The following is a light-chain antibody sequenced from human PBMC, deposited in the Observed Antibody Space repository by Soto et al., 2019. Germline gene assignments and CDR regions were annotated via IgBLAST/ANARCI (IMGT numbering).Light chain of an antibody. CDR3: QQRSNWRAT. J-gene: IGKJ4*01. CDR1: QSVSSY. Sequence: EIVLTQSPANLSLSPGERTTLSCRASQSVSSYLAWYQQKPGQAPRLLIYDASNRATGIPARFSGSGSGTDFTLTISSLEPEDFAVYYCQQRSNWRATFGGGTEADIK. CDR2: DAS. V-gene: IGKV3-11*01.